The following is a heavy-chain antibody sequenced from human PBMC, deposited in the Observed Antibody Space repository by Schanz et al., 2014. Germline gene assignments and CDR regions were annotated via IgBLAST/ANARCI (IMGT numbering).Heavy chain of an antibody. CDR1: GGSIRSGTYY. Sequence: QVQLQESGPGLVKPSQTLSLTCTVSGGSIRSGTYYWSWIRQPAGKGLEWIGRIYSRGSSTYNPSRKTRYTIPIDTPNNRVSLRRNSVAAADTAVYYCARDTTWRLDLWGRGTLVTVSS. D-gene: IGHD1-1*01. CDR2: IYSRGSS. V-gene: IGHV4-61*02. J-gene: IGHJ2*01. CDR3: ARDTTWRLDL.